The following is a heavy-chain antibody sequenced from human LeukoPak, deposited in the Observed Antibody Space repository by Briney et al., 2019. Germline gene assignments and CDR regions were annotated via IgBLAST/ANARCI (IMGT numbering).Heavy chain of an antibody. CDR2: IRSGATTI. D-gene: IGHD6-19*01. CDR1: GFSFSDYY. V-gene: IGHV3-11*01. Sequence: KPGGSLTLSCEASGFSFSDYYMSWIRQPPGKGLEWIAYIRSGATTIYYADSVKGRFTISRDDAKNSLFLQMNSLRAEDTAVYYCARDLSGWDPPIYAFDIWGQGTMVTVSS. CDR3: ARDLSGWDPPIYAFDI. J-gene: IGHJ3*02.